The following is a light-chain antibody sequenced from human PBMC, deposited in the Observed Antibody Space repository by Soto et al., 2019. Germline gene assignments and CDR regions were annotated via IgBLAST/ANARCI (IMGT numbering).Light chain of an antibody. CDR2: NNN. V-gene: IGLV1-44*01. CDR3: AVWDDSLSGKV. CDR1: SSNIETNT. J-gene: IGLJ2*01. Sequence: QSVLTQPPSASGTPGQRVTISCSGSSSNIETNTVDWYQHLPGTAPKVLIFNNNQRPSGVPDRFSGSKSGTSASLAISGLQSEDEADYYCAVWDDSLSGKVFGGGTKLTVL.